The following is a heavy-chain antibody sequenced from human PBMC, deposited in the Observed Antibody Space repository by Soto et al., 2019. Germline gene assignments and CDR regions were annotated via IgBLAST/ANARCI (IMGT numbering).Heavy chain of an antibody. D-gene: IGHD2-15*01. V-gene: IGHV3-48*02. J-gene: IGHJ6*02. CDR1: GFIFNNSD. CDR2: ISSSSSTI. CDR3: ARGGCSGGSCQGAWTMDV. Sequence: EVQLVESGGGLVQPGGSLRLSCEASGFIFNNSDMNWVRQAPGKGLEWVSYISSSSSTIYNADSVKGRFTISRDNAKNSLYLQMNSLRDEDMAVYYCARGGCSGGSCQGAWTMDVWGQGTTVTVSS.